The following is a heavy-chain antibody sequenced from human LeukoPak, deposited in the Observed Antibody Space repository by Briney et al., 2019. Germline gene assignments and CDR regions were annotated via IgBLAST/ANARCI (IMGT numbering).Heavy chain of an antibody. Sequence: KSSETLSLTCIVSGGSFSSHYWSWIRQSAEKGPERIGRIHTSWSTNYNPSLRSRVTMSVDTSKNQFSLKLTSVTAADTGVYYCARDRTGYIGYEGDPFDIWGQGTMVTVSS. V-gene: IGHV4-4*07. CDR3: ARDRTGYIGYEGDPFDI. CDR2: IHTSWST. J-gene: IGHJ3*02. CDR1: GGSFSSHY. D-gene: IGHD5-12*01.